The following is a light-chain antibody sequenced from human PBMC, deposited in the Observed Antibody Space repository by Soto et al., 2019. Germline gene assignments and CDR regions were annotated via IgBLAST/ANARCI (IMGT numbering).Light chain of an antibody. CDR2: GAS. CDR3: QQYGSSPPIT. Sequence: EIVLTQSPGTLSLSPGERATLSCRASQSVSSSSLAWYQQKPGQAPRLLIYGASSRATGITDRFSGSGSGTAYTLTISRLEPEDFAVYYCQQYGSSPPITFGQGTRLQIK. V-gene: IGKV3-20*01. J-gene: IGKJ5*01. CDR1: QSVSSSS.